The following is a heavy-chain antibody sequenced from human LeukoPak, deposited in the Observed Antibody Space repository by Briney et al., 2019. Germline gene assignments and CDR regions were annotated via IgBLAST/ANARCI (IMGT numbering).Heavy chain of an antibody. CDR2: ISFSSGDT. J-gene: IGHJ4*02. V-gene: IGHV3-11*06. CDR3: ARGAGELPIDY. D-gene: IGHD3-10*01. Sequence: GGSLRLSCAASGFAFGHYYMSWFRQAPGKGPESVSYISFSSGDTNYGDSVRGRFTISRDNAKNSLYLRMNSLRVEDTAVYYCARGAGELPIDYWGQGTMVTVSS. CDR1: GFAFGHYY.